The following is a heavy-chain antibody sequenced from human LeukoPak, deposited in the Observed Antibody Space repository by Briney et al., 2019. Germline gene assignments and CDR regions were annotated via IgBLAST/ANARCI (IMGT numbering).Heavy chain of an antibody. D-gene: IGHD6-13*01. J-gene: IGHJ4*02. Sequence: GGSLRLSCAASGFTFSSYAMSWVRQAPGKGLEWVSAISGSGGSTYYADSVKGRFTISRDNSKNTLHLQMNSLRAEDTAVYYCARDSGIAAAGTVFDYWGQGTLVTVSS. CDR1: GFTFSSYA. V-gene: IGHV3-23*01. CDR2: ISGSGGST. CDR3: ARDSGIAAAGTVFDY.